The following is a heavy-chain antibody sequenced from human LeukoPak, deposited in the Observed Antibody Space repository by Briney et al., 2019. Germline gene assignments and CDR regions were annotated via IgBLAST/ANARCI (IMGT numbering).Heavy chain of an antibody. V-gene: IGHV3-21*04. Sequence: GGSLRLSCTASGFTFGTYAMNWVRQAPGKGLEWVSSISRSGRDIYYADSVRGRFTISRDNARDSLYLQMNSLRVDDTAVYYCAPTNGWHYYFDYWGQGTLVTVSS. CDR2: ISRSGRDI. CDR3: APTNGWHYYFDY. D-gene: IGHD6-19*01. CDR1: GFTFGTYA. J-gene: IGHJ4*02.